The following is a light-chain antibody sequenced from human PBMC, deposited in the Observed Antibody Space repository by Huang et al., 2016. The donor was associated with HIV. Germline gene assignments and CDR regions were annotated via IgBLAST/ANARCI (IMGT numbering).Light chain of an antibody. V-gene: IGKV1-5*01. Sequence: DIQMTQSPSTVSASVGDRVTITCRAIQSIGTWLAWYQQKPRIAPKLLSYEASSLQTGVPSRFSGTGSGTQFTLTIRTLQPDDFATYYCQQCYASSYTFGQGTKVEIK. CDR3: QQCYASSYT. J-gene: IGKJ2*01. CDR2: EAS. CDR1: QSIGTW.